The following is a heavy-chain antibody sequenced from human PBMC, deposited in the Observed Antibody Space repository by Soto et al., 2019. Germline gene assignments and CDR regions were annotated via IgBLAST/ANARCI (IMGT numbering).Heavy chain of an antibody. CDR3: TKGGPYXSVPFEQ. J-gene: IGHJ4*02. CDR1: GFIFSSYW. CDR2: IKFDGTDI. V-gene: IGHV3-74*01. Sequence: GGSLRLSCAASGFIFSSYWMHWVRQAPGKVLVLISRIKFDGTDITYDYSVKGRLTVTRDNASNTLYLQMDSLTDEATAVCYCTKGGPYXSVPFEQWGQGTVVNDSS. D-gene: IGHD6-19*01.